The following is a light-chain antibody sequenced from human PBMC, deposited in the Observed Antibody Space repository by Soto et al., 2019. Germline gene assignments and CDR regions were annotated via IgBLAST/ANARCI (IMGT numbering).Light chain of an antibody. CDR2: QDT. CDR1: KLGDKY. CDR3: QAWDSTTII. V-gene: IGLV3-1*01. J-gene: IGLJ2*01. Sequence: SYELTQPPSVSVSPGQTASISCSGDKLGDKYVCWYQQKPGQSPLPVIYQDTKRPSGIPERFSGSNSGNTATLTISVAQTIDEADYYCQAWDSTTIIFGGGTKVTVL.